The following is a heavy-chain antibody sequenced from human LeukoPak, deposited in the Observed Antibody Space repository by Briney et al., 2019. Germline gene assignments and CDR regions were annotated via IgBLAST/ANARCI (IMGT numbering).Heavy chain of an antibody. CDR1: GYTFTSYG. D-gene: IGHD4-17*01. Sequence: ASVKVSCKASGYTFTSYGISWVRQAPGQGVEWMGWISAYNGNTNYAQKLQGRVTMTTDTSTSTAYMELRSLRSDDAAVYYCARDEYGTTYFDYWGQGTLVTVSS. CDR2: ISAYNGNT. V-gene: IGHV1-18*01. CDR3: ARDEYGTTYFDY. J-gene: IGHJ4*02.